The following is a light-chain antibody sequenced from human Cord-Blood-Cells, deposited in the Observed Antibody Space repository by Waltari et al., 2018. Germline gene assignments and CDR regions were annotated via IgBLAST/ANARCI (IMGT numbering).Light chain of an antibody. J-gene: IGKJ5*01. CDR1: QSVSSY. V-gene: IGKV3-11*01. Sequence: EIVLTQSPATLSLSPGERATLSCRASQSVSSYLAWYQQKPSQAPRLLIYDASNRATGIPAMFSGSGSATDFTLTISSLEPEDFAVYYCQQRSNWITFGQGTRLEIK. CDR2: DAS. CDR3: QQRSNWIT.